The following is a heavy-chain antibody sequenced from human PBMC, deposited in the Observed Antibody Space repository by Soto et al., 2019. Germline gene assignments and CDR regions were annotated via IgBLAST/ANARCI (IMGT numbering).Heavy chain of an antibody. CDR3: ARDYDFWSVSPAFDI. D-gene: IGHD3-3*01. J-gene: IGHJ3*02. V-gene: IGHV4-39*02. CDR1: GGSISSSSYY. Sequence: QLQLQESGPGLVKPSETLSLTCTVSGGSISSSSYYWGWIRQPPGKGLEWIGSIYYSGSTYYNPSLKSRVTISAATSKTHFSRKLSSVTAADTAEYYCARDYDFWSVSPAFDIWGQGTMVTVSS. CDR2: IYYSGST.